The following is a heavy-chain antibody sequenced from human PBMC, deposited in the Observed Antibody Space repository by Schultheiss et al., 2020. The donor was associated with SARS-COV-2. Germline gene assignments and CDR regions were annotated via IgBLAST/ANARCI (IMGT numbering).Heavy chain of an antibody. Sequence: SETLSLTCAVYGGSFSGYYWSWIRQPPGKGLEWIGEINHSGSTNYNPSLKSRVNISVDTSKNQFSLKLSSVTDADTAVYYCARAKLELRSYYYYYMDVWGKGTTVKVS. J-gene: IGHJ6*03. CDR2: INHSGST. V-gene: IGHV4-34*01. CDR1: GGSFSGYY. CDR3: ARAKLELRSYYYYYMDV. D-gene: IGHD1-7*01.